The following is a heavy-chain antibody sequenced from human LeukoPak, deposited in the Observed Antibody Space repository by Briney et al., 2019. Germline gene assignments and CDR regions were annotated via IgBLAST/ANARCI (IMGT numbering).Heavy chain of an antibody. J-gene: IGHJ4*02. CDR1: GFIFSNCW. CDR3: ARDHYNWTPDQGYKVFDY. Sequence: GGSLRLSCETSGFIFSNCWMTWVRQAPGKGLEWVANIKTDGSEKYYADSVKGRFTISRDNAKNSLYLQMNSLRAEGTAVYYCARDHYNWTPDQGYKVFDYWGQGSLVTVSS. D-gene: IGHD1-20*01. CDR2: IKTDGSEK. V-gene: IGHV3-7*01.